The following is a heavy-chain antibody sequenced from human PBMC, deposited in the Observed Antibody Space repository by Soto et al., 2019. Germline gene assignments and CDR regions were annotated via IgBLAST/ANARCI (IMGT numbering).Heavy chain of an antibody. J-gene: IGHJ5*02. CDR3: ARLLRRFFTFDP. CDR2: IYYSGST. V-gene: IGHV4-39*01. D-gene: IGHD3-3*01. Sequence: QLQLQESGPGLVKPSETLSLTCTVSGGSISSSSYYWGWIRQPPGKGLEWIGSIYYSGSTYYNPSLKSRVTISVDTSKNQFSLKLSSVTAADTAVYYCARLLRRFFTFDPWGQGTLVTVSS. CDR1: GGSISSSSYY.